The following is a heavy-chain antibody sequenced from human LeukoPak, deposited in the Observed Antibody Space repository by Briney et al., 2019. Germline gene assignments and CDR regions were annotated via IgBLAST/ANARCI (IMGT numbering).Heavy chain of an antibody. Sequence: ASVKVSCRASGYRFTGYYIHWVRQAPGQGLEWMGWTNPNSGDANHAQKFQGRVTMTSDTSISTAYMELRSLRSDDTAMYYCARSTGIVVGDALDYWGQGTLVTVSS. CDR1: GYRFTGYY. V-gene: IGHV1-2*02. J-gene: IGHJ4*02. CDR2: TNPNSGDA. CDR3: ARSTGIVVGDALDY. D-gene: IGHD6-19*01.